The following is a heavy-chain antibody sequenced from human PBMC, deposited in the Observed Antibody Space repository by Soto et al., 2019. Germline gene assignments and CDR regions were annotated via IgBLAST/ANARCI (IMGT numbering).Heavy chain of an antibody. CDR3: ARERLDAFDI. V-gene: IGHV3-48*02. CDR1: GFTFSSYS. CDR2: ISSSSSTI. J-gene: IGHJ3*02. Sequence: EVQLVESGGGLVQPGGSLRLSCAASGFTFSSYSMNWVRQAPGKGLEWVSYISSSSSTIYYADSVKGRFTISRDNAKNSLYLHMNSLRDEDTAVYYCARERLDAFDIWGQGTMVTVSS.